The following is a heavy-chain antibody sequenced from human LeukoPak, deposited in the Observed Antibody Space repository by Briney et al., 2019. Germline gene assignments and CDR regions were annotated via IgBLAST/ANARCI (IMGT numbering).Heavy chain of an antibody. CDR1: GFTFSGSA. Sequence: GGSLRLSCAASGFTFSGSAMHWVRQASGKGLEWVGRIRSKTSNYATAYAASVKGRFTISRDDSKNTAYLQMNSLKTEDTAVYYCTPYCSSTSCTDNFDYWGQGTLVTVSS. D-gene: IGHD2-2*01. V-gene: IGHV3-73*01. CDR2: IRSKTSNYAT. CDR3: TPYCSSTSCTDNFDY. J-gene: IGHJ4*02.